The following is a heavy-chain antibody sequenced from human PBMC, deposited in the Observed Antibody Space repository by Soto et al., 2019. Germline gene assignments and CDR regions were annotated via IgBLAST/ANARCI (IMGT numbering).Heavy chain of an antibody. CDR1: GGTFSSYA. Sequence: GASVKVSCKASGGTFSSYAISWVRQAPGQGLEWMGGIIPIFGTANYAQKFQGRVTITADESTSTAYMELSSLRSEDTAAYYCAREGGAWIQLWLFAYWGQGTLVTVSS. CDR2: IIPIFGTA. CDR3: AREGGAWIQLWLFAY. D-gene: IGHD5-18*01. J-gene: IGHJ4*02. V-gene: IGHV1-69*13.